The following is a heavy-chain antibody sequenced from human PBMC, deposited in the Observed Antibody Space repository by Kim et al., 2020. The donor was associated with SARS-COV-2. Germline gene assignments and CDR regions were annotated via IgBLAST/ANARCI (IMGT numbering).Heavy chain of an antibody. D-gene: IGHD4-17*01. CDR1: GGSISSYY. J-gene: IGHJ3*02. V-gene: IGHV4-59*01. CDR3: AIDYGDDTGAFDM. Sequence: SETLSLTCTLSGGSISSYYWSWIRQPPGKGLEWIGHIYYNGSKNYNPSLKSRVTISVVRSQKQFSLELRSVTAADAAVYYCAIDYGDDTGAFDMLGQGT. CDR2: IYYNGSK.